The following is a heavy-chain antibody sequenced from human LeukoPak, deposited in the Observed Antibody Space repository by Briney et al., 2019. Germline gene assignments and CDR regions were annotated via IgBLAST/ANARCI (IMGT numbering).Heavy chain of an antibody. V-gene: IGHV4-39*01. J-gene: IGHJ4*02. CDR1: GGSISSSSYY. Sequence: PSETLSLTCTVSGGSISSSSYYWGWIRQPLGKGLEWIGSIYYSGSTYYNPSLKSRVTISVDTSKNQFSLKLSSVTAADTAVYHCARLGARVSYSSSWYYFDYWGQGTLVTVSS. D-gene: IGHD6-13*01. CDR2: IYYSGST. CDR3: ARLGARVSYSSSWYYFDY.